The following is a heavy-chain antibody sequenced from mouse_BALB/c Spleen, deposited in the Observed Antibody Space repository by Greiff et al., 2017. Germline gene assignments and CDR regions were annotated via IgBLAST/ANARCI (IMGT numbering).Heavy chain of an antibody. J-gene: IGHJ2*01. CDR3: ARGGDYYGSRTYFDY. CDR2: ISSGGST. V-gene: IGHV5-6-5*01. Sequence: EVHLVESGGGLVKPGGSLKLSCAASGFTFSSYAMSWVRQTPEKRLEWVASISSGGSTYYPDSVKGRFTISRDNARNILYLQMSSLRSEDTAMYYCARGGDYYGSRTYFDYWGQGTTLTVSS. CDR1: GFTFSSYA. D-gene: IGHD1-1*01.